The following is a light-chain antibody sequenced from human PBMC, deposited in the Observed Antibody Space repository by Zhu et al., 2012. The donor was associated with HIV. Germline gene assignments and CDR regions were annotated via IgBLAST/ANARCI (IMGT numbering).Light chain of an antibody. Sequence: DIVMTQSPATLSLSPGERAILSCRASQSVDNNLAWYQQKPGQAPRLLIYGSSTRATWYSRARFSGSGSGTEFTLTITSLQSEDFAVYFCHQYNNWLALSFGGGTKVEIK. CDR2: GSS. CDR1: QSVDNN. J-gene: IGKJ4*01. CDR3: HQYNNWLALS. V-gene: IGKV3-15*01.